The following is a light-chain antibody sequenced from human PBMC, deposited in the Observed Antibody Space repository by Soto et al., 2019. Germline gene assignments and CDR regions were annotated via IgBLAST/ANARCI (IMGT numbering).Light chain of an antibody. V-gene: IGKV1-39*01. CDR1: QSISYY. CDR2: GAS. CDR3: QQTYNPPLT. J-gene: IGKJ4*01. Sequence: DIQMTQSPSTLSASVGDRVNITCRASQSISYYLNWYQQKPGRAPNLLMYGASSLQSGVPSRFTGSGSGTEFTLTITSLQPGDCATYYCQQTYNPPLTFGRGTKVDIK.